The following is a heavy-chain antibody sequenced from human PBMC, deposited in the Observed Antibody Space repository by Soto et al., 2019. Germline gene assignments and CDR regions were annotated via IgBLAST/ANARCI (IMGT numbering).Heavy chain of an antibody. D-gene: IGHD3-16*01. Sequence: SGPTLVNPTQTLTLTCTFSGFSLSTSGMCVSWIRQPPGKALEWLALIDWDYDKYYSTSLKTRLTISKDTSKNQVVLTMTNMDPVDTATYYCARIRRGSYYYGMDVWGQGTTVTVSS. V-gene: IGHV2-70*01. J-gene: IGHJ6*02. CDR3: ARIRRGSYYYGMDV. CDR1: GFSLSTSGMC. CDR2: IDWDYDK.